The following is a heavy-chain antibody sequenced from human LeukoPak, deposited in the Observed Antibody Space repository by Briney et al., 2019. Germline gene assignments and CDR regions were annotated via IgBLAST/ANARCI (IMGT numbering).Heavy chain of an antibody. J-gene: IGHJ4*02. CDR3: ASPWIAAAGSAGDY. CDR2: ISSSGSTI. D-gene: IGHD6-13*01. Sequence: PGGSLRLSCAASGFTFSDYYMGWIRQAPGKGLEWISYISSSGSTISYADSVKGRFTISRDNAKNSLYLQMNSLRAEDTAVYYCASPWIAAAGSAGDYWGQGTLVTVSS. V-gene: IGHV3-11*01. CDR1: GFTFSDYY.